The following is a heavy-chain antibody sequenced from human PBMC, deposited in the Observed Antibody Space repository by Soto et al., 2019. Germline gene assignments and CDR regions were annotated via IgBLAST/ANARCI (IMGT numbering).Heavy chain of an antibody. CDR2: IYPDDSDT. J-gene: IGHJ4*02. Sequence: GESLKISCQGSGYSFTTYWIVWVRQMPGKGLECMGVIYPDDSDTIYSPSFQGQVTISADKSISTAYLQWSSLKASDTAMYYCARGGADYYYHGTGYYQLDSWGQGTLVTVSS. CDR3: ARGGADYYYHGTGYYQLDS. CDR1: GYSFTTYW. D-gene: IGHD3-22*01. V-gene: IGHV5-51*01.